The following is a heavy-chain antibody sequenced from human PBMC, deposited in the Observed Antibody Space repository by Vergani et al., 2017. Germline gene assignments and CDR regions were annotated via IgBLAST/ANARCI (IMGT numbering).Heavy chain of an antibody. CDR2: ISGSGCST. CDR1: GFTFSSYA. D-gene: IGHD3-16*01. CDR3: AKDHYYVGELFHY. V-gene: IGHV3-23*01. Sequence: EVQLLESGGGLVQPGGSLRLSCAASGFTFSSYAMSWVRQAPGKVLEWVSAISGSGCSTYYADSVKGRFTISRDNSKNTLYLQMNSLRAEDTAVYYCAKDHYYVGELFHYWGQGTLVTVSS. J-gene: IGHJ4*02.